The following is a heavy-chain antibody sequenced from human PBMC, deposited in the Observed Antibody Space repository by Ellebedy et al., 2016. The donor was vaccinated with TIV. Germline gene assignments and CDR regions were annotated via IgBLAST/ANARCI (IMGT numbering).Heavy chain of an antibody. Sequence: GSLRLXCTVSGGSISSSNTYWGWIRQSPGKGLEWIGSIYYTGGTYYNPSLHSRVTISVDPSKNQFSLKLSSVTAADTAIYYCARQGGFCSSSSCYMVYYYYYIDVWGKGTTVTVSS. D-gene: IGHD2-2*02. V-gene: IGHV4-39*01. CDR1: GGSISSSNTY. CDR3: ARQGGFCSSSSCYMVYYYYYIDV. CDR2: IYYTGGT. J-gene: IGHJ6*03.